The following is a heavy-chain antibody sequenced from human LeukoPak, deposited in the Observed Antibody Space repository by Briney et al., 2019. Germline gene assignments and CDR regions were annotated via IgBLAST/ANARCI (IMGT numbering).Heavy chain of an antibody. CDR3: ARDSGSYWGLQVDY. D-gene: IGHD1-26*01. CDR1: GYSFSTYG. CDR2: ISGYNGNT. V-gene: IGHV1-18*01. J-gene: IGHJ4*02. Sequence: ASVKVSCKASGYSFSTYGVAWVRQAPGQGLEWMGWISGYNGNTGYVQKFQDRVTMTTDTSTTTAYMELRSLRSDDTAVYYCARDSGSYWGLQVDYWGQGTLVTVSS.